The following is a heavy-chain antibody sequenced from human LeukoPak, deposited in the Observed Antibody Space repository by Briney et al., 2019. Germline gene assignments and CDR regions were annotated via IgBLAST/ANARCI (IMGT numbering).Heavy chain of an antibody. Sequence: PGGSLRLSCATSGFVFSNYAMNWVRQAPGKGLGYVSAITGDGSTPYYANSVKGRFTISRDNSKNTLYLQMGSLRSEDMAVYYCARVGFSGYDSWGQGTLVTVSS. V-gene: IGHV3-64*01. CDR1: GFVFSNYA. J-gene: IGHJ5*02. D-gene: IGHD5-12*01. CDR2: ITGDGSTP. CDR3: ARVGFSGYDS.